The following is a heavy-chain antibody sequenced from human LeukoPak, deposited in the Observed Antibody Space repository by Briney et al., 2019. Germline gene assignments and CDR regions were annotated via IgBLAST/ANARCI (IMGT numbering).Heavy chain of an antibody. CDR2: IYYSGST. V-gene: IGHV4-31*03. Sequence: SETLSLTCTVSGGSTSSGGYYWSWIRQHPGKGLEWIGYIYYSGSTYYNPSLKSRVTISVDTSKNQFSLKLSSVTAADTAVYYCARVALYDYVWGSLDEQDYWGQGTLVTVSS. J-gene: IGHJ4*02. D-gene: IGHD3-16*01. CDR1: GGSTSSGGYY. CDR3: ARVALYDYVWGSLDEQDY.